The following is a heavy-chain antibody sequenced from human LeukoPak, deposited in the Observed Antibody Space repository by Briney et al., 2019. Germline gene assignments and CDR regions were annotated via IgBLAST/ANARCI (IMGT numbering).Heavy chain of an antibody. Sequence: RTGGSLRLSCAASGFTFSDYYMSWIRQAPGKGLDWVSYISNTGSPIYYADSVKGRFSISRDNAKSSLLLQMNSLRAEDTAVYYCARVRRGGDSRYFDYWGQGTLVTVSS. D-gene: IGHD2-21*01. CDR1: GFTFSDYY. CDR2: ISNTGSPI. CDR3: ARVRRGGDSRYFDY. J-gene: IGHJ4*02. V-gene: IGHV3-11*01.